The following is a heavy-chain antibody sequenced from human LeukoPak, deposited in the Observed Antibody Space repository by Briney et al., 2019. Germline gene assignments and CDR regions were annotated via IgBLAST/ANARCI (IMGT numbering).Heavy chain of an antibody. CDR1: GGSFSGYY. CDR2: INHSGST. V-gene: IGHV4-34*01. Sequence: SETLSLTCAVYGGSFSGYYWSWIRQPPGKGLEWIGEINHSGSTNYNPSLKSRVTISVDTSKNQFSLKLSSVTAADTAVYYCARARGERYSYGSLSPKKHFDYWGQGTLVTVSS. J-gene: IGHJ4*02. D-gene: IGHD5-18*01. CDR3: ARARGERYSYGSLSPKKHFDY.